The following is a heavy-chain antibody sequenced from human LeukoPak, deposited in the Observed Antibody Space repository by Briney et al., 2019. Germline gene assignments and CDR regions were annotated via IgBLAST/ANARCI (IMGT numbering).Heavy chain of an antibody. CDR2: IYYSGRT. V-gene: IGHV4-39*01. Sequence: PSETLSLTCTVSGGSISNNNYYWGWIRQPPGKGLERIGSIYYSGRTYNNPSLESRITISVDTSKNQFSLKLSSVIATDTAVYYCARSSSLGYCSGGSCYRKHFDYWGLGTLVTVSS. CDR1: GGSISNNNYY. CDR3: ARSSSLGYCSGGSCYRKHFDY. D-gene: IGHD2-15*01. J-gene: IGHJ4*02.